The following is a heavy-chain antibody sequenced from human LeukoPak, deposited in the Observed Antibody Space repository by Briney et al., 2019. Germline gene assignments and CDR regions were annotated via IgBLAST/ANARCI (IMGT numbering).Heavy chain of an antibody. Sequence: GGSLRLSCAASGFTVSSNYMSWVRQAPGKGPEWVSAISGSGGDTYYAYSVKGRFTISRDNSKNTLYLQMSSLRAEDTAVYYCAKKGATTGDFDYWGQGTLVTVSS. CDR3: AKKGATTGDFDY. CDR2: ISGSGGDT. V-gene: IGHV3-23*01. D-gene: IGHD1-26*01. J-gene: IGHJ4*02. CDR1: GFTVSSNY.